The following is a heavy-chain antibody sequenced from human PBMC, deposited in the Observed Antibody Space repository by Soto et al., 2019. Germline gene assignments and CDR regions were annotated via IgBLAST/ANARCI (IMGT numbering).Heavy chain of an antibody. CDR3: AKTPPRTTATAYYFDY. J-gene: IGHJ4*02. CDR1: GDTFSSSYT. Sequence: SVKVSCKASGDTFSSSYTISWVRLAPGQGLEWMGGITPILDTTHYAQKFQDRVTITADESTNIAYMELSSLRSDDTAVYYCAKTPPRTTATAYYFDYWGPGTLVTVSS. CDR2: ITPILDTT. D-gene: IGHD4-17*01. V-gene: IGHV1-69*13.